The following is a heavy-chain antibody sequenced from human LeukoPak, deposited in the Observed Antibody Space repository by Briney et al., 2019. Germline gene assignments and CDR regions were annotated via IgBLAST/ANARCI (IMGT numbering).Heavy chain of an antibody. Sequence: GALVKVSCKASGGTFSSSAISWVRQAPGQGLEWMGGIIPIFGTANYAQKFQGRVTITTDESTSTAYMELSSLRSEDTAVYYCASAYYDSSGYPFDYWGQGTLVTVSS. V-gene: IGHV1-69*05. D-gene: IGHD3-22*01. CDR1: GGTFSSSA. J-gene: IGHJ4*02. CDR3: ASAYYDSSGYPFDY. CDR2: IIPIFGTA.